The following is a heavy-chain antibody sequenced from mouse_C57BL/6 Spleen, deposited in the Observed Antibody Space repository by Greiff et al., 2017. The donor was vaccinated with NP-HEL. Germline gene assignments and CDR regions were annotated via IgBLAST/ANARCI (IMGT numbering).Heavy chain of an antibody. J-gene: IGHJ1*03. D-gene: IGHD1-1*01. CDR2: SRNKANDYTT. CDR1: GFTFSDFY. V-gene: IGHV7-1*01. CDR3: ARDAPYYYGSSYYWYFDV. Sequence: EVQLVESGGGLVQSGRSLRLSCATSGFTFSDFYMEWVRQAPGKGLEWIAASRNKANDYTTEYSASVKGRFIVSRDTSQSILYLQMNALRAEDTAIYYCARDAPYYYGSSYYWYFDVWGTGTTVTVSS.